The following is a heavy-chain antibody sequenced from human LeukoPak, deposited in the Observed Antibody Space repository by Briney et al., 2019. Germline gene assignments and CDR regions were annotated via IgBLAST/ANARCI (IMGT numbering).Heavy chain of an antibody. CDR3: ARHRRIAAAGTTSDLDY. D-gene: IGHD6-13*01. V-gene: IGHV5-51*01. Sequence: GESLKISCKGSGYSFTSYWIGWMRQMPGKGLEWMGIIYPGDSDTRYSPSFQGQVTISADKSISTAYLQWSSLKASDTAMYYCARHRRIAAAGTTSDLDYWGQGTLVTVSS. CDR2: IYPGDSDT. CDR1: GYSFTSYW. J-gene: IGHJ4*02.